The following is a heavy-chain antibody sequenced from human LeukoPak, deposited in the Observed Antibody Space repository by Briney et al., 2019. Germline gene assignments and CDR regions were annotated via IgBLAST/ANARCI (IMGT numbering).Heavy chain of an antibody. CDR1: GGSISNSSYY. V-gene: IGHV4-39*01. CDR3: ARTQAGYSSGPGFLYY. J-gene: IGHJ4*02. CDR2: IYYSGST. Sequence: SETLCLTCTVSGGSISNSSYYRGWIRQPPGKGLESIGSIYYSGSTYYNPSLKSRVTKSVDTSKNQLSLKLSSVTAADTAVYYCARTQAGYSSGPGFLYYWGQGTLVTVSS. D-gene: IGHD6-19*01.